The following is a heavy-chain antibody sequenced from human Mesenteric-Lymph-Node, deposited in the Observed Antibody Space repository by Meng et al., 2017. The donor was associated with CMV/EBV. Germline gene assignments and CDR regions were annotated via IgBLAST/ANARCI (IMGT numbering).Heavy chain of an antibody. CDR3: ARDILRFLEWSIPQTLDY. CDR2: INSDGSST. CDR1: GFTFSRYW. V-gene: IGHV3-74*01. Sequence: ETLSLTCAASGFTFSRYWMHWVRQAPGKGLVWVSRINSDGSSTSYADSVKGRFTISRDNAKNSLYLQMNSLRAEDTAVYYCARDILRFLEWSIPQTLDYWGQGTLVTVSS. J-gene: IGHJ4*02. D-gene: IGHD3-3*01.